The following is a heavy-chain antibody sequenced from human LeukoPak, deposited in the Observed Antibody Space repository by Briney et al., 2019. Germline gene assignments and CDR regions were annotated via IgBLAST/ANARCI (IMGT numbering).Heavy chain of an antibody. CDR1: GFTVSSNY. D-gene: IGHD3-22*01. Sequence: PGGSLRLSCAASGFTVSSNYMSWVRQAPGKGLEWVSYISSSGSTIYYAESVKGRFTISRDNAKNSLYLQMNSLRAEDTAVYYCAGGHSSGYYPIDYWGQGTLVTVSS. V-gene: IGHV3-48*01. CDR3: AGGHSSGYYPIDY. CDR2: ISSSGSTI. J-gene: IGHJ4*02.